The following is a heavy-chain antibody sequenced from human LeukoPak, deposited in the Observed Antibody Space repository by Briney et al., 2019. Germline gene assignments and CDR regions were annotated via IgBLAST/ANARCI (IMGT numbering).Heavy chain of an antibody. J-gene: IGHJ4*02. CDR1: GFIFSDHY. Sequence: WGSLRLSCAASGFIFSDHYMFWVRQAPGKGLEWVGHVGNKDDSYTTDYAASVKGRFTISRDDSKNSVDLQMNSLKIEDTAMYYCTRAYWYSFDYWGQGTLVADSS. CDR2: VGNKDDSYTT. D-gene: IGHD1-26*01. CDR3: TRAYWYSFDY. V-gene: IGHV3-72*01.